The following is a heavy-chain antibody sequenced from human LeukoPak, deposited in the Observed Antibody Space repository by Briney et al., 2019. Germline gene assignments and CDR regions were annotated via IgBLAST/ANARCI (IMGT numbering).Heavy chain of an antibody. Sequence: ASVKVSCKASGYTFTSYDINWVRQATGQGLEWMGWMNPNSGNTGYAQKFQGRVTMTRNTSISTAYMELSSPRSEDTAVYYCARGVARYFDRLSSGPWGQGTLVTASS. CDR3: ARGVARYFDRLSSGP. CDR2: MNPNSGNT. D-gene: IGHD3-9*01. CDR1: GYTFTSYD. J-gene: IGHJ5*02. V-gene: IGHV1-8*01.